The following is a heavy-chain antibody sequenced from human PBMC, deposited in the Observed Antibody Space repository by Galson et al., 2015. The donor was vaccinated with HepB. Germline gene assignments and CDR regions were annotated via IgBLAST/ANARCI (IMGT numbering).Heavy chain of an antibody. CDR1: GGSVSSDNLY. CDR2: IYHNGAT. J-gene: IGHJ6*02. CDR3: ARVNYYDSSGYYYLNYYYHMDV. V-gene: IGHV4-61*01. D-gene: IGHD3-22*01. Sequence: TLSLTCTVSGGSVSSDNLYWGWIRQPPGRGLEWLGRIYHNGATNYNPSLQSRVTISIDTSKNQFSLTLTSVTAADTAVYYCARVNYYDSSGYYYLNYYYHMDVWGQGTTVTVSS.